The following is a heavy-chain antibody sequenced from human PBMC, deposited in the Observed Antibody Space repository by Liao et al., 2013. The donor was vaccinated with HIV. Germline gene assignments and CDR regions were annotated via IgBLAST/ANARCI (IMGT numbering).Heavy chain of an antibody. CDR2: MYYSGST. V-gene: IGHV4-39*07. CDR3: ATAGGFYDFWSGSRTHGTFHI. CDR1: GGSISSSSYY. D-gene: IGHD3-3*01. Sequence: QLQLQESGPGLVKPSETLSLTCTVSGGSISSSSYYWGWIRQPPGKGLEWIGSMYYSGSTYYNPSLKSRVTISVDTSKNQMSLDLSSLTAADTAMYYCATAGGFYDFWSGSRTHGTFHIWGQGTMVSVSS. J-gene: IGHJ3*02.